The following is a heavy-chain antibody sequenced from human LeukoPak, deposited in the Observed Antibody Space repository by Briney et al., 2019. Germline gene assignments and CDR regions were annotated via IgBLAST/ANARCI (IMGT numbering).Heavy chain of an antibody. J-gene: IGHJ4*02. CDR1: GYTFTSYA. CDR2: INTNTGNP. Sequence: RASVKVSCKASGYTFTSYAMNWVRQAPGQGLEWMGWINTNTGNPTYAQGFTGRFVFSLDTSVSTAYLQISSQKAEDTAVYYCAREANYYDSSGTFDYWGQGTLVTVSS. V-gene: IGHV7-4-1*02. CDR3: AREANYYDSSGTFDY. D-gene: IGHD3-22*01.